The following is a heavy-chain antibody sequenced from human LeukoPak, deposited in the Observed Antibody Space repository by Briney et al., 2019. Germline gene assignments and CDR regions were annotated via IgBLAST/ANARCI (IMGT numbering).Heavy chain of an antibody. CDR2: INPSGGST. D-gene: IGHD2-2*01. CDR3: ARDLQSGAAMFDY. J-gene: IGHJ4*02. CDR1: GYTFTSYY. V-gene: IGHV1-46*01. Sequence: GASVKVSCKASGYTFTSYYMHWVRQAPGQGLEWMGIINPSGGSTSYAQKFQGRITMTTDTPRSTAYMELRSLRSDDTAVYYCARDLQSGAAMFDYWGQGTLVTVSS.